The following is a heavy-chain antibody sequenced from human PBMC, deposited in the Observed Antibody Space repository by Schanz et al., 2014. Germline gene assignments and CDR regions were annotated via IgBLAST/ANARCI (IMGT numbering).Heavy chain of an antibody. J-gene: IGHJ3*02. CDR2: IKNTFNSYTT. CDR3: AKVGPYSGSLGAFDI. V-gene: IGHV3-72*01. Sequence: EVQLVESGGGLVQPGGSLRLSCAASGYTFSDHFMDWVRQAPGKGLEWVARIKNTFNSYTTEYAASVKGRFSISRDDSKSSLYLQMNSLKTEDTAVYYCAKVGPYSGSLGAFDIWGQGTMVTVSS. D-gene: IGHD1-26*01. CDR1: GYTFSDHF.